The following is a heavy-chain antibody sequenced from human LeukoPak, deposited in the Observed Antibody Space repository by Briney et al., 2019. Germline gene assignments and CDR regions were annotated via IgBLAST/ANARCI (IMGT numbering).Heavy chain of an antibody. V-gene: IGHV3-23*01. J-gene: IGHJ4*02. CDR3: AKSPLDYCSSASCYLYFDS. D-gene: IGHD2-2*01. CDR2: ISGSGGNT. Sequence: PGGSLRLSCAASGFTFSSYAMSWVRQAPGKGLEWVSAISGSGGNTYHADSVKGRFTISRDNSQNTLYLQMNSLRAEDTAVYFCAKSPLDYCSSASCYLYFDSWGQGTLVTVSS. CDR1: GFTFSSYA.